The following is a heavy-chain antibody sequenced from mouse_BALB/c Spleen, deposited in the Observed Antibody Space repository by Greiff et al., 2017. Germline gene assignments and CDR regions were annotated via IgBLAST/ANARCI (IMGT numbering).Heavy chain of an antibody. J-gene: IGHJ1*01. CDR1: GYTFTSYT. CDR2: INPSSGYT. D-gene: IGHD1-1*01. CDR3: ARALTTVVADWYFDV. V-gene: IGHV1-4*01. Sequence: QVQVQQSGAELARPGASVKMSCKASGYTFTSYTMHWVKQRPGQGLEWIGYINPSSGYTNYNQKFKDKATLTADKSSSTAYMQLSSLTSEDSAVYYCARALTTVVADWYFDVWGAGTTVTVSS.